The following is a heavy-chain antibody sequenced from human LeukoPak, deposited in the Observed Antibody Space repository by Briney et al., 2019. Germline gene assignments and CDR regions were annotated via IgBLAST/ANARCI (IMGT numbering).Heavy chain of an antibody. CDR1: GFTVSSNY. CDR3: ARERNSYGLYYYYMDV. D-gene: IGHD5-18*01. Sequence: GGSPRLSCAASGFTVSSNYMSWVRQAPGKGLEWVSVIYSGGSTYYADSVKGRFTISRDNSKNTLYLQMNSLRAEDTAVYYCARERNSYGLYYYYMDVWGKGTTVTVSS. V-gene: IGHV3-53*01. CDR2: IYSGGST. J-gene: IGHJ6*03.